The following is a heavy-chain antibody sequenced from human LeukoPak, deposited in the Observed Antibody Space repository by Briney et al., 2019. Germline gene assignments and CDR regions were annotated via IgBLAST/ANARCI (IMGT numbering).Heavy chain of an antibody. CDR3: ARSVVAAAPFDY. CDR2: IYSGGST. D-gene: IGHD3-22*01. J-gene: IGHJ4*02. Sequence: GGSLRLSCAASVFTVSSNYMSWVRQAPGKGLEWVSVIYSGGSTYYADSVKGRFTISRDNSKNTLYLQMNSLRAEDTAVYYCARSVVAAAPFDYWGQGTLVTVSS. CDR1: VFTVSSNY. V-gene: IGHV3-53*01.